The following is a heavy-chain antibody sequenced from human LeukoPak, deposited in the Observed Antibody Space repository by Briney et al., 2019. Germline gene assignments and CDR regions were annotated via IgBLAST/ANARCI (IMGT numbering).Heavy chain of an antibody. Sequence: HPGRSLRLSCAASGFTFDDYAMHWVRQAPGKGLEWVSGISWNSGSIGYADSVKGRFTISRDNAKKSLYLEMNNLRAEDTPVYYCAKDSYYDFPGYTDVWGKGNTVTVSS. CDR2: ISWNSGSI. CDR1: GFTFDDYA. J-gene: IGHJ6*03. V-gene: IGHV3-9*01. D-gene: IGHD3-3*01. CDR3: AKDSYYDFPGYTDV.